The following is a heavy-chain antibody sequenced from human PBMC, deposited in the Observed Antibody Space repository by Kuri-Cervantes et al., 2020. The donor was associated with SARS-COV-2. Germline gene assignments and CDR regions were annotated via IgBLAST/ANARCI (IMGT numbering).Heavy chain of an antibody. D-gene: IGHD6-13*01. CDR1: GGTFSSYY. Sequence: SEKVSCKASGGTFSSYYISWVRQAPGQGLEWMGRIIPILGTANYAQKFQGRVTITADKSTSTAYMELSSLRSEDTAVYYCARDFIAAAGIDYWGQGTLVTVSS. CDR2: IIPILGTA. V-gene: IGHV1-69*08. J-gene: IGHJ4*02. CDR3: ARDFIAAAGIDY.